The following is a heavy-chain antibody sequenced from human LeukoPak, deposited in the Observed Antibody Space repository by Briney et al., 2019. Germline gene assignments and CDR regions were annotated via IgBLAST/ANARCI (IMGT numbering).Heavy chain of an antibody. Sequence: ASVKVSCKASGYTFTGYYMHWVRQAPGQGLEWMGWTNPNSGGTNYAQKFQGRVTMTRDTSISTAYMELSRLRSDDTAVYYCARDRPIYDSSGYYYSFFDYWGQGTLVTVSS. CDR3: ARDRPIYDSSGYYYSFFDY. D-gene: IGHD3-22*01. CDR1: GYTFTGYY. V-gene: IGHV1-2*02. J-gene: IGHJ4*02. CDR2: TNPNSGGT.